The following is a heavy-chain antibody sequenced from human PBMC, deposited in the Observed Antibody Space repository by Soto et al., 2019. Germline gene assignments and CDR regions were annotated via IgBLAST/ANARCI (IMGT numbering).Heavy chain of an antibody. CDR1: GFTFSSYS. J-gene: IGHJ6*02. CDR3: ARDCDSSGSCPYGMDV. V-gene: IGHV3-21*01. CDR2: ISSSSSYI. D-gene: IGHD3-22*01. Sequence: GGSLRLSCAASGFTFSSYSMNWVRQAPGKGLEWVSSISSSSSYIYYADSVKGRSTISRDNAKNSLYLQMNSLGAEDTAVYYCARDCDSSGSCPYGMDVWGQGTTVTVSS.